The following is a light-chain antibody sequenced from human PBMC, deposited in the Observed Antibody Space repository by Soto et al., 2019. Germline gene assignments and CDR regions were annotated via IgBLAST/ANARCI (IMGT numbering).Light chain of an antibody. CDR3: QQFNSL. Sequence: DIQMTQSPSTLSASVGDRVTISCRARQSITRWLAWYQQKPGKAPRLLIYDASILQRGVPSRFSGSGSGTHFILTISNLQPEDFATYYCQQFNSLFGQGTRLEIK. J-gene: IGKJ5*01. CDR2: DAS. V-gene: IGKV1-5*01. CDR1: QSITRW.